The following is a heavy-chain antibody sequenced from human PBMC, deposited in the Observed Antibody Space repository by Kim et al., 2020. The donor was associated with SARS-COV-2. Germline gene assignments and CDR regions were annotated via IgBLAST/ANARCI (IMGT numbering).Heavy chain of an antibody. D-gene: IGHD1-1*01. CDR1: GFFVNTND. V-gene: IGHV3-53*01. J-gene: IGHJ4*02. Sequence: GGSLRLSCAASGFFVNTNDMAWVRQAPRKGLEGVSSIYIRGNTYYADSVKGRFTISRDNSKNTVFLQMNSLRADDTAIYYCVRYDWNDTPIDYWGQGALVTVSS. CDR3: VRYDWNDTPIDY. CDR2: IYIRGNT.